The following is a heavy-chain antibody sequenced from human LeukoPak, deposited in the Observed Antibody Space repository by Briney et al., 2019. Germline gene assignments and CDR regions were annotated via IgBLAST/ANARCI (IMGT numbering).Heavy chain of an antibody. CDR1: GGSISSGGYY. CDR2: IYYSGST. Sequence: PTETLSLTCTVSGGSISSGGYYWSWIRQHPGTGLEWIGYIYYSGSTYYNPSLKSRVTISVDTSKNQFSLKLSSVTAADTAVYYCARDRGGIFDYWGQGTLVTVSS. J-gene: IGHJ4*02. V-gene: IGHV4-31*03. D-gene: IGHD3-16*01. CDR3: ARDRGGIFDY.